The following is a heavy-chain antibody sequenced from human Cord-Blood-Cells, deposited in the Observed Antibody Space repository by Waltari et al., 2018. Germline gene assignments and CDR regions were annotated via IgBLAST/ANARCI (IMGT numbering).Heavy chain of an antibody. CDR1: VGSFRGYY. V-gene: IGHV4-34*01. Sequence: QVQLQQWGAGLLKPSETLSLTCAVYVGSFRGYYWSWIRQPPGKGLEWIGEINHSGSTNYNPSLKSRVTISVDTSKNQFSLKLSSVTAADTAVYYCARATGGTFYYGMDVWGQGTTVTVSS. CDR3: ARATGGTFYYGMDV. D-gene: IGHD2-8*02. J-gene: IGHJ6*02. CDR2: INHSGST.